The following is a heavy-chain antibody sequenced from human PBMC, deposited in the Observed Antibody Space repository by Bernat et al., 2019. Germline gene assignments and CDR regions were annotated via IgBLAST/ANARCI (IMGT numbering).Heavy chain of an antibody. Sequence: EVQLVESGGGLVQPGGSLRLSCAASGFTFSSYWMHWVRQAPGKGLVWVSRINSDGSSTSNASSVRDRFTISRDNAKNTLYLQLNSLRAEDTAVYYCARAGGVTLPTYYYYMDVWGKGPTVTVSS. CDR1: GFTFSSYW. CDR3: ARAGGVTLPTYYYYMDV. J-gene: IGHJ6*03. V-gene: IGHV3-74*01. D-gene: IGHD1-26*01. CDR2: INSDGSST.